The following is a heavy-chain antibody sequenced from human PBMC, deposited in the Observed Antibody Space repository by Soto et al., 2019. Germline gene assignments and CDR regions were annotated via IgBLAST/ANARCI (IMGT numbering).Heavy chain of an antibody. CDR1: GGSISSGDYY. CDR2: IYYSGST. J-gene: IGHJ6*02. V-gene: IGHV4-30-4*01. CDR3: ARALEYYGMDV. D-gene: IGHD1-1*01. Sequence: SETLSLTCTVSGGSISSGDYYWSWIRQPPGKGLEWIGYIYYSGSTYYNPSLKSRVTISVDTSENQFSLKLSSVTAADTAVYYCARALEYYGMDVWGQGTTVTVSS.